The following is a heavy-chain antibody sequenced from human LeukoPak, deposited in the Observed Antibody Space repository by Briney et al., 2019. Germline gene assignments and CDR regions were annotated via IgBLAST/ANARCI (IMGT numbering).Heavy chain of an antibody. V-gene: IGHV4-59*01. D-gene: IGHD6-19*01. Sequence: SETLYLTCTVSGGSISSYYWSWIRQPPGKGLEWIGYIYYSGSTNYNPSLKSRVTISVDTSKNQFSLKLSSVTAADTAVYYCARGFGSGWYEVDYWGQGTLVTVSS. CDR2: IYYSGST. CDR3: ARGFGSGWYEVDY. J-gene: IGHJ4*02. CDR1: GGSISSYY.